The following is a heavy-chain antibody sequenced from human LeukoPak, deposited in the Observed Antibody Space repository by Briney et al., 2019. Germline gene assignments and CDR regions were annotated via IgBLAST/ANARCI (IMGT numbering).Heavy chain of an antibody. CDR1: GGSISSYY. CDR3: ARVMYGSDVDY. CDR2: INHSGST. Sequence: PSETLSLTCTVSGGSISSYYWSWIRQPPGKGLEWIGEINHSGSTNYNPSLKSRVTISVDTSKNQFSLKLSSVTAADTAVYYCARVMYGSDVDYWGQGTLVTVSS. J-gene: IGHJ4*02. D-gene: IGHD2-15*01. V-gene: IGHV4-34*01.